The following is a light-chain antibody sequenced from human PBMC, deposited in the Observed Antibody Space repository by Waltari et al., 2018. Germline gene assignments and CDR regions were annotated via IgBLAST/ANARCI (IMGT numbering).Light chain of an antibody. CDR3: QQANSFPFT. Sequence: DIQMTQSPCSVSASVGDTVTITCRASQGISIWLAWYQQKPGRIPNLLIYAASSLESGVPSRFSGSGSGTDFTLTITNLQPEDFATYYCQQANSFPFTFGGGTKVEI. CDR1: QGISIW. J-gene: IGKJ4*01. V-gene: IGKV1D-12*01. CDR2: AAS.